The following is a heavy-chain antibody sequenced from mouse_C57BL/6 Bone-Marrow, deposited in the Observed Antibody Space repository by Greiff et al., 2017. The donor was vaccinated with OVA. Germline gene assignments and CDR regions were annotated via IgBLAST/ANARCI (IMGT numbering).Heavy chain of an antibody. J-gene: IGHJ2*01. V-gene: IGHV14-4*01. CDR3: TTSLYYYGSSDY. D-gene: IGHD1-1*01. CDR1: GFNIKDDY. CDR2: IDPENGDT. Sequence: VQLQQSGAELVRPGASVKLSCTASGFNIKDDYMHWVKQRPEQGLEWIGWIDPENGDTEYASKFQGKATITADTSSNTAYLQLSSLTSEDTAVYYCTTSLYYYGSSDYWGQGTTLTVSS.